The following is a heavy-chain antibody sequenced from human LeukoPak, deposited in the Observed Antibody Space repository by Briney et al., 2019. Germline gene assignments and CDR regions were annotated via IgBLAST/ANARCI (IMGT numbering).Heavy chain of an antibody. V-gene: IGHV1-18*01. CDR1: GYTFTSYG. J-gene: IGHJ4*02. CDR2: ISAYNGNT. D-gene: IGHD3-22*01. CDR3: ARVTYYYDSSGYPQTYYFDY. Sequence: EASVKVSCKASGYTFTSYGISWVRQAPGQGLEWMGWISAYNGNTNYAQKLQGRVTMTTDTSTSTAYMELRSLRSDDTAVYYCARVTYYYDSSGYPQTYYFDYWGQGTLVTVSS.